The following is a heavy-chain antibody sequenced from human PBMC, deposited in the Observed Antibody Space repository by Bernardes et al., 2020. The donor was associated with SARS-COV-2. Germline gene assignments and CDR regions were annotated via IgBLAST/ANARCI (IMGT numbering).Heavy chain of an antibody. J-gene: IGHJ6*02. D-gene: IGHD1-26*01. Sequence: ASVKVSCKASGYTFTNYDITWVRQAPGQGLEWMGWMNPKSDKTGYAPKFVGRVTMTRNTAINTAYMELSSLRSEDTAVYYCARAVGASYYYHGMDVWGRGTAVIVSS. CDR1: GYTFTNYD. CDR3: ARAVGASYYYHGMDV. V-gene: IGHV1-8*01. CDR2: MNPKSDKT.